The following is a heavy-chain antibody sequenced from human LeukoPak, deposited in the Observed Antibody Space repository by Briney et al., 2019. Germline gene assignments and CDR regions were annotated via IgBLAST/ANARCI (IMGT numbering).Heavy chain of an antibody. CDR3: ARDLRYRAFDI. D-gene: IGHD3-9*01. V-gene: IGHV4-31*03. Sequence: SQTLFLTCTVSGGSISSDGYYWSWIRQHPGKGLEWIGYIYYSGSTYYNPSLKSRVTISVDTSKNQFSLKLSSVTAADTAVYYCARDLRYRAFDIWGQGTMVTVSS. CDR2: IYYSGST. CDR1: GGSISSDGYY. J-gene: IGHJ3*02.